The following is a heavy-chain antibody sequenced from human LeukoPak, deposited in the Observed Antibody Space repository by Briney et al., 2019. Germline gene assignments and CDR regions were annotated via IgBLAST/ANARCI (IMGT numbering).Heavy chain of an antibody. CDR3: ARGDRIAARPVAFDI. CDR1: GDSISSHY. V-gene: IGHV4-59*11. CDR2: IYKNGNT. Sequence: PSETLSLTYTVSGDSISSHYWSWIRQSPGKGLEWIGDIYKNGNTNYDPSLKSRVTISIDTSKNQFSLRLSSVTAADTAIYYCARGDRIAARPVAFDIWGQGTMVTVSS. J-gene: IGHJ3*02. D-gene: IGHD6-6*01.